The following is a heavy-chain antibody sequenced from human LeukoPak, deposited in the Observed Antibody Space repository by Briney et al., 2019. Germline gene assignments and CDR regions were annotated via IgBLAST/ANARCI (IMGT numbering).Heavy chain of an antibody. J-gene: IGHJ4*02. D-gene: IGHD6-6*01. V-gene: IGHV4-34*01. CDR1: GGSISSGGYS. CDR3: ATRKYSRNPFDY. CDR2: INHSGST. Sequence: SETLSLTCAVSGGSISSGGYSWSWIRQPPGKGLEWIGEINHSGSTNYNPSLKSRVTISVDTSKNQFSLKLSSVTAADTAVYYCATRKYSRNPFDYWGQGTLVTVSS.